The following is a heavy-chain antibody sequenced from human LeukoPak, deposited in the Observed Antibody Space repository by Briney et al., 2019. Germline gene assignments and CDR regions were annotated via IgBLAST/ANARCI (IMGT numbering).Heavy chain of an antibody. V-gene: IGHV3-21*01. Sequence: GGSLRLSCAASGFTFSSYSMNWVRQAPGKGLEWVSSISSSSSYIYSADSVKGRFTISRDNSKNTLYLQMNSLRAEDTAVYYCAKDKRPYSQRYFDLWGRGTLVTVSS. CDR2: ISSSSSYI. CDR1: GFTFSSYS. D-gene: IGHD2-21*01. J-gene: IGHJ2*01. CDR3: AKDKRPYSQRYFDL.